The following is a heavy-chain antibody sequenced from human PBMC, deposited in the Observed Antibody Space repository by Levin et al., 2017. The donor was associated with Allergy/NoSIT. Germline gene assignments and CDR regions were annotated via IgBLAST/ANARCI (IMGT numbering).Heavy chain of an antibody. CDR3: ARDTPPGVLLVY. J-gene: IGHJ4*02. Sequence: GGSLRLSCAASGFTFSSYTMNWVRQAPGRGLQWISYISSSGSTIYYADSVKGRFTISRDNAKNSLYLQMNSLRAEDTAVYYCARDTPPGVLLVYWGQGTLVTVSS. V-gene: IGHV3-48*01. CDR2: ISSSGSTI. CDR1: GFTFSSYT. D-gene: IGHD3-3*01.